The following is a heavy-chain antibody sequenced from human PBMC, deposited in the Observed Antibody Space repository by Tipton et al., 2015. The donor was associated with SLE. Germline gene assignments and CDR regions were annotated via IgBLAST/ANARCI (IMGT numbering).Heavy chain of an antibody. Sequence: TLSLTCTVSGDSIRGYFWSWFRQSPGKELEWIAYIYSSGGTNYNPSLRSRVTMSVDTSKNQFSLHLSSVTAADTAVYFCARRGVGHYFDYWGQGALITVSS. CDR3: ARRGVGHYFDY. CDR1: GDSIRGYF. CDR2: IYSSGGT. D-gene: IGHD1-26*01. V-gene: IGHV4-4*09. J-gene: IGHJ4*02.